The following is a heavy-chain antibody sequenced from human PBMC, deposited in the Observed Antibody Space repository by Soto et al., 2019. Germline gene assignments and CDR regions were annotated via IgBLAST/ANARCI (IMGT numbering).Heavy chain of an antibody. V-gene: IGHV3-74*01. J-gene: IGHJ4*02. CDR2: IKSDGSRT. Sequence: EVQLVESGGGLVQPGGSLRLSCAASGFLFSTYWKFWVRQVPGKGLLWVSRIKSDGSRTSYADSVKGGFTISRDKIKNTMYMQMTSLRAEDTAVYYCAIGGGYYNYFDHWGQGILVTVSS. D-gene: IGHD3-3*01. CDR1: GFLFSTYW. CDR3: AIGGGYYNYFDH.